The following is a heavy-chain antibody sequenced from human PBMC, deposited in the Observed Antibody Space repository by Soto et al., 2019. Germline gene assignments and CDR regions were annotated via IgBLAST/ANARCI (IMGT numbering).Heavy chain of an antibody. CDR2: IYYSGST. CDR3: ARVSALPESGYFNWFDP. J-gene: IGHJ5*02. D-gene: IGHD3-3*01. V-gene: IGHV4-59*01. Sequence: SETLSLTCTLSGGSISSYYWSWIRQPPGKGLEWIGYIYYSGSTNYNPSLKSRVTISVDTSKNQFSLKLSSVTAADTAVYYCARVSALPESGYFNWFDPWGQGTLVTVSS. CDR1: GGSISSYY.